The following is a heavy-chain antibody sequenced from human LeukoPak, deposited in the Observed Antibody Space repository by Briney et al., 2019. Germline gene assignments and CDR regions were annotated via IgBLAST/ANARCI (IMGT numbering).Heavy chain of an antibody. J-gene: IGHJ4*02. D-gene: IGHD3-22*01. Sequence: GRSLRLSCAASGFTFDDYAMHWVRQAPRKGLEWVSGISWNSGSIGYADSVKGRFTISRDNAKNSLYLQMNSLRAEDTALYYCAKGDYDRVLGLFDYWGQGTLVTVSS. CDR2: ISWNSGSI. V-gene: IGHV3-9*01. CDR1: GFTFDDYA. CDR3: AKGDYDRVLGLFDY.